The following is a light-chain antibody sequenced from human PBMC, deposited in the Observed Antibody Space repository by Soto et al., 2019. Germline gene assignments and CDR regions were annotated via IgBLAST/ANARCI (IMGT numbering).Light chain of an antibody. CDR1: QSIGDT. Sequence: IVITLYPATLSVSQCGIATLACRTSQSIGDTLAWYQQNPEQDHRLLIHGASSRVTGFPARFSGSGSGTDFTLTISSLQADDCAVYYGQQYGNWAWTVGQGTKV. CDR2: GAS. CDR3: QQYGNWAWT. J-gene: IGKJ1*01. V-gene: IGKV3-15*01.